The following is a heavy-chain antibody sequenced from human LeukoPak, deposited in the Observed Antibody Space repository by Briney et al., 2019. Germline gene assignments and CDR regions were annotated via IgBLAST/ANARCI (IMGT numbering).Heavy chain of an antibody. CDR3: TTEDIVVVPAAIGWFDP. Sequence: GGSLRLSCAASGFTFSSAWMSWVRQAPGKGLEWVGRIKSKTDGGTTDYAAPVKGRFTISRDDSKNTLYLQMNSLKTEDTAVYYCTTEDIVVVPAAIGWFDPWGQGTLVTVSS. J-gene: IGHJ5*02. CDR2: IKSKTDGGTT. CDR1: GFTFSSAW. D-gene: IGHD2-2*02. V-gene: IGHV3-15*01.